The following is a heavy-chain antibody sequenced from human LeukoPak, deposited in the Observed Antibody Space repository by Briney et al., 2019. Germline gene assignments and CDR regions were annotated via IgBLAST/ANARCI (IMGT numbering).Heavy chain of an antibody. J-gene: IGHJ6*03. Sequence: ASVKVSCKASGYTFTSYGISWVRQAPGQGLEWMGWISAYNGNTNYAQKLQGRVTMTTDTSTSTAYMELRSLRSDDTAVYYCARLDVDTAMDYYYYYYMDVWGKGTTVTVSS. CDR3: ARLDVDTAMDYYYYYYMDV. V-gene: IGHV1-18*01. CDR2: ISAYNGNT. CDR1: GYTFTSYG. D-gene: IGHD5-18*01.